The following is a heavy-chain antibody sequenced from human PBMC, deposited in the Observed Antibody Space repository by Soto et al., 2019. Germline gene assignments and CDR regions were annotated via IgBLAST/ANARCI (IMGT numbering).Heavy chain of an antibody. J-gene: IGHJ6*04. Sequence: ASVKVSCKASGYTFTGYYMHWVRQAPGQGLEWMGWINPNSGGTNYAQKFQGWVTMTRDTSISTAYMELSRLRSDDTAVYYCARGKAAAGVDYYYYGMDVWGKGTTVTVSS. CDR3: ARGKAAAGVDYYYYGMDV. V-gene: IGHV1-2*04. CDR1: GYTFTGYY. D-gene: IGHD6-13*01. CDR2: INPNSGGT.